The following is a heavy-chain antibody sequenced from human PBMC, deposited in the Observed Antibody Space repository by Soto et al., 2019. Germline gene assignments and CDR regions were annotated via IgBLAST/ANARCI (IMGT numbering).Heavy chain of an antibody. CDR3: AYSSTPFDY. CDR1: GFTFSSYA. CDR2: ISGSGGST. D-gene: IGHD6-13*01. J-gene: IGHJ4*02. Sequence: EVQLLESGGGLVQPGGSLRLSSAASGFTFSSYAMSWVRQAPGKGLEWVSAISGSGGSTYYADSVKGRFTISRDNSKSTVYLQMNSLRAEDTAVYYCAYSSTPFDYWGQGTLVTVSS. V-gene: IGHV3-23*01.